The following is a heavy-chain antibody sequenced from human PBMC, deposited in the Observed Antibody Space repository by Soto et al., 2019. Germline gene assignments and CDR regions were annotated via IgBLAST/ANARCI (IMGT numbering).Heavy chain of an antibody. Sequence: QVQLQESGPGPMKPSGTLSLTCAVSGGSISTNWWSWVRQPPGKGLEWIGEIYHSGSTNYNPSLKPRVTMSVGKSQSHLTLNLTSATAADTAVYYCARHIAVSATRGFEFSGQGTLVTVSS. CDR2: IYHSGST. CDR1: GGSISTNW. V-gene: IGHV4-4*02. D-gene: IGHD6-19*01. J-gene: IGHJ4*02. CDR3: ARHIAVSATRGFEF.